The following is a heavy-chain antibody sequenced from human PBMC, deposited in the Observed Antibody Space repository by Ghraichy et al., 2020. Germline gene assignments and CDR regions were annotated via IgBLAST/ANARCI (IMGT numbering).Heavy chain of an antibody. D-gene: IGHD2-21*01. Sequence: ASVKVSCKVSGYTLIELSINWVRQAPGKGLEWMGGFDPGDGKPIYAQAFQGRVTMTEDTSTDTAHMELSSLRSDDTAMFYCATDLYGGGFDYWGQGTLVTVSS. V-gene: IGHV1-24*01. CDR1: GYTLIELS. J-gene: IGHJ4*02. CDR3: ATDLYGGGFDY. CDR2: FDPGDGKP.